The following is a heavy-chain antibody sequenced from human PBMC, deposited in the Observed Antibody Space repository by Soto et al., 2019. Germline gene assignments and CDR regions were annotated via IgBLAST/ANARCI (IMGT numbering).Heavy chain of an antibody. D-gene: IGHD6-19*01. J-gene: IGHJ4*02. CDR1: GDSVSSNSAA. V-gene: IGHV6-1*01. CDR3: ARDITYSSGWYLGYAY. Sequence: SQTLSLTCAISGDSVSSNSAAWNWIRQSPSRGLEWLGRTYYRSKWYNDYAVSVKSRITINPDTSKNQFSLQLNSVTPEDTAVYYRARDITYSSGWYLGYAYWGQGTLVTVSS. CDR2: TYYRSKWYN.